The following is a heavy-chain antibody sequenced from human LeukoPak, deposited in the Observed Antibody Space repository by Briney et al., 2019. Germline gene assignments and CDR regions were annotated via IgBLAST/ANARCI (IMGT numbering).Heavy chain of an antibody. D-gene: IGHD1-26*01. CDR1: GFTFTNAW. J-gene: IGHJ4*02. CDR2: IKSKTDGGTT. Sequence: PGGSLRLSCSASGFTFTNAWMSRVRQAPGQGLEWVGRIKSKTDGGTTDYAAPVKGRFSISRDDSKNTLYLQMNSLKSEDTAVYYCQGGRFWGQGTLVTVSS. CDR3: QGGRF. V-gene: IGHV3-15*01.